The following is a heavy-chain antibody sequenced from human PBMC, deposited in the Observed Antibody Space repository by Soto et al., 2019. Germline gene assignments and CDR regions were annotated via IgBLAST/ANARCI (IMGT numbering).Heavy chain of an antibody. Sequence: SETLSLTCAVYGGSFSGYYWSWIRQPPGKGLEWIGEINHSGSTNYNPSLKSRVTISVDTSKNQFSLKLSSVTAADTAVYYCARGWYSSSYNWFDPWGQGTLVTVSS. V-gene: IGHV4-34*01. D-gene: IGHD6-13*01. CDR1: GGSFSGYY. CDR2: INHSGST. J-gene: IGHJ5*02. CDR3: ARGWYSSSYNWFDP.